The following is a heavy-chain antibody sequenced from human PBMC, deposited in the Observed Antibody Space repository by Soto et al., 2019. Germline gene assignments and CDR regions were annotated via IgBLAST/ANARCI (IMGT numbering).Heavy chain of an antibody. D-gene: IGHD6-13*01. CDR3: ASHMGRRTSAAGATRTFDY. CDR2: IYYSGST. Sequence: PSETLSLTCTVSGDSISSSSYYWGWIRQPPGKGLEWIGTIYYSGSTYYNPSLKSRVTISVDTSKNQFSLKLSSVTAADTAVYYCASHMGRRTSAAGATRTFDYWGQGTLVTVSS. J-gene: IGHJ4*02. V-gene: IGHV4-39*01. CDR1: GDSISSSSYY.